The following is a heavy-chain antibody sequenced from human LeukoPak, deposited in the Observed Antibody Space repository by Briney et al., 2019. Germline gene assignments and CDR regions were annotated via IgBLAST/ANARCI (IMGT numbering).Heavy chain of an antibody. D-gene: IGHD3-10*01. V-gene: IGHV3-23*01. J-gene: IGHJ6*02. CDR2: ISGSGGST. CDR3: AKDLGPDYYGSGSYYRWTFDYYYYGMDV. CDR1: GFTFSSYS. Sequence: GGSLRLSCAASGFTFSSYSMNWVRQAPGKGLEWVSAISGSGGSTYYADSVKGRFTISRDNSKNTLYLQMNSLRAEDTAVYYCAKDLGPDYYGSGSYYRWTFDYYYYGMDVWGQGTTVTVSS.